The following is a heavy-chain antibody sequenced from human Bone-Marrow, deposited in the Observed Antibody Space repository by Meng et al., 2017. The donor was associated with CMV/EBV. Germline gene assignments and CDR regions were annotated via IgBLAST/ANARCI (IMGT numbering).Heavy chain of an antibody. Sequence: GESLKISCAASGFTFSSYWMHWVRQAPGKGLVWVSRINSDGSSTSYADSVKDRFTISRDNAKNTLYLQMNSLRAEDTAVYYCAREGLLYSDPFDYWGQGTLVSVSS. CDR1: GFTFSSYW. J-gene: IGHJ4*02. D-gene: IGHD3-3*01. CDR3: AREGLLYSDPFDY. V-gene: IGHV3-74*01. CDR2: INSDGSST.